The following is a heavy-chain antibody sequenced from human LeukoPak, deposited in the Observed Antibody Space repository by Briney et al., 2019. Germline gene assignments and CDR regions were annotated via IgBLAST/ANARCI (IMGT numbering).Heavy chain of an antibody. CDR1: GFSLSSYA. J-gene: IGHJ4*02. CDR3: AKAPVTTCRGAYCYPFDY. D-gene: IGHD2-21*01. V-gene: IGHV3-23*01. CDR2: ISDSGNT. Sequence: GGSLRLSCAASGFSLSSYAMSWVRQAPGEGLEWVSAISDSGNTYHADSVKGRFTISRDSSKHTLFLQMNRLRPEDAAVYYCAKAPVTTCRGAYCYPFDYWGQGTLVTVSS.